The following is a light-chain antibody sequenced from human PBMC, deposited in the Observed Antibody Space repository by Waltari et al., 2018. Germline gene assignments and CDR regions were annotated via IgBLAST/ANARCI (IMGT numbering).Light chain of an antibody. CDR3: CSHTSTRSWV. J-gene: IGLJ3*02. Sequence: QSALTQPATVSTSPRQSVNIPSTVTRRNLGAQHYVSCYPQYPGKAPQLIIYDVGKRPSGVSNRFSGSKSGNTASLTISGLQVEDEADYYCCSHTSTRSWVFGGGTKLTVL. V-gene: IGLV2-14*03. CDR1: RRNLGAQHY. CDR2: DVG.